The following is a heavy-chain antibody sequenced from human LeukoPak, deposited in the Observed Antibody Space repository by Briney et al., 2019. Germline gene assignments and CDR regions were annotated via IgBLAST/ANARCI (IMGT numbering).Heavy chain of an antibody. CDR1: GFTFSDYY. J-gene: IGHJ4*02. Sequence: GGSLRLSCAASGFTFSDYYMSWIRQAPGKGLEWVSYISSSGSTIYYAVSVKGRFTISRDNAKNSLYLQMNSLRAEDTAVYYCARVGDGIAAAGTGPDYWGQGTLVTVSS. D-gene: IGHD6-13*01. V-gene: IGHV3-11*01. CDR2: ISSSGSTI. CDR3: ARVGDGIAAAGTGPDY.